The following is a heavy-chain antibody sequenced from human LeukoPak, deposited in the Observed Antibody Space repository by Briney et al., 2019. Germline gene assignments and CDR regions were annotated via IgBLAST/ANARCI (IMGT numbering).Heavy chain of an antibody. V-gene: IGHV3-30*04. D-gene: IGHD2-21*02. CDR3: ARAYCGGDCYSAY. J-gene: IGHJ4*02. CDR1: GFTFSSYA. Sequence: PGGSLRLSCAASGFTFSSYAMHWVRQAPGKGLEWVAVISYDGSNKYYADSVKGRFTISRGNSKNTLYLQMNSLRAEDTAVYYCARAYCGGDCYSAYWGQGTLVTVSS. CDR2: ISYDGSNK.